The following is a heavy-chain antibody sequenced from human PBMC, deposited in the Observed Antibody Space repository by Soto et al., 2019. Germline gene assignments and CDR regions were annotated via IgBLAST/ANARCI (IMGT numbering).Heavy chain of an antibody. J-gene: IGHJ4*02. CDR3: ARGRSASSDFDY. D-gene: IGHD3-10*01. CDR2: VYSGGTT. CDR1: GFTVSTYY. Sequence: EVHLVESGGGLVQPGGSLRLSCAASGFTVSTYYMNWVRQAPGEGLEWVSVVYSGGTTYYADSVRGRFTISRDNSKNTLFLQMNSLRPEDTAVYYCARGRSASSDFDYWGQGTLVTVSS. V-gene: IGHV3-66*01.